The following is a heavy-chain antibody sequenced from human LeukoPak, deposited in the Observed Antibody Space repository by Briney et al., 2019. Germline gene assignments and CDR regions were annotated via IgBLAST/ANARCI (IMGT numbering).Heavy chain of an antibody. J-gene: IGHJ5*02. V-gene: IGHV4-34*01. Sequence: SETLSLTCAVYGGSFSGYYWSWIRQPPGKGLEWIGEINHSGSTNYNPSLKSRVTISVDTSKNQFSLKLSSVTAADTAVYYCARAPGYSSSSGGLDPWGQGALVTVSS. CDR3: ARAPGYSSSSGGLDP. CDR1: GGSFSGYY. D-gene: IGHD6-6*01. CDR2: INHSGST.